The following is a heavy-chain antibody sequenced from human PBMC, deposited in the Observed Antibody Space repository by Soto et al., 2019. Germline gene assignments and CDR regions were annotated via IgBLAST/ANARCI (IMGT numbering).Heavy chain of an antibody. D-gene: IGHD3-9*01. CDR1: GYTFTSYG. J-gene: IGHJ6*02. Sequence: QVQLVQSGAEVKKPGASVKVSCKASGYTFTSYGISWVRQAPGQGLEWMGWISAYNGNTNYAQKHQGRVTMTTDTSTSTAYMELRSLRSDDPSVYYCAREGDYDILTGYYISHYCCGMDVWGQGTTVTVSS. V-gene: IGHV1-18*01. CDR3: AREGDYDILTGYYISHYCCGMDV. CDR2: ISAYNGNT.